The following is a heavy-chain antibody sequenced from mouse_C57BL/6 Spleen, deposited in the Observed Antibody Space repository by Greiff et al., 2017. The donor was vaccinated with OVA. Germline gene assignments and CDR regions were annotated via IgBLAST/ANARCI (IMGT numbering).Heavy chain of an antibody. J-gene: IGHJ4*01. CDR2: ILPGSGST. V-gene: IGHV1-9*01. CDR3: ARRGYIGYSTTRGYAMDY. D-gene: IGHD2-5*01. Sequence: VQLQQSGAELMKPGASVKLSCKATGYTFTGYWIEWVKQRPGHGLEWIGEILPGSGSTNYNEKFKGKATFTADTSSNTAYMQLSSLTTEDSAIYYCARRGYIGYSTTRGYAMDYWGQGTSVTVSS. CDR1: GYTFTGYW.